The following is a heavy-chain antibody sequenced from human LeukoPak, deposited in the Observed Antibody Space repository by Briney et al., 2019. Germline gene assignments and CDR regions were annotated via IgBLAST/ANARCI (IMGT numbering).Heavy chain of an antibody. CDR1: GFTFSSYA. V-gene: IGHV3-23*01. CDR3: AKIHYTPELSYYYYYGMDV. CDR2: ISGSGGST. D-gene: IGHD3-16*02. Sequence: GGSLRLSCAASGFTFSSYAMSWVRQAPGKGLEWVSAISGSGGSTYYADSVKGRFTISRDNSKNTLYLQMNSLRAEDTAVYYCAKIHYTPELSYYYYYGMDVWGQGTTVTVSS. J-gene: IGHJ6*02.